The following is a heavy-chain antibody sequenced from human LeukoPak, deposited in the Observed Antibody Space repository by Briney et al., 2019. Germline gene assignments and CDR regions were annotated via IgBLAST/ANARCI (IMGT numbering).Heavy chain of an antibody. J-gene: IGHJ4*02. Sequence: PGRSLRLSCAASGFTFSSYGMHWVRQAPGKGLEWVAVIWYDGSNKYYADSVKGRFTISRDNSKNTLYLQMNSLRDEDTAVYYCARVRYQQLVFFDYWGQGTLVTVSS. CDR2: IWYDGSNK. D-gene: IGHD6-13*01. CDR3: ARVRYQQLVFFDY. V-gene: IGHV3-33*01. CDR1: GFTFSSYG.